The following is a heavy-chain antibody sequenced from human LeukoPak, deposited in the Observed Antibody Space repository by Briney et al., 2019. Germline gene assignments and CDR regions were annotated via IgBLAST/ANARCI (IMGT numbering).Heavy chain of an antibody. CDR2: INHSGST. V-gene: IGHV4-34*01. Sequence: SETLSLTCAVYGGSFSGYYWSWIRQPPGKGLAWIGEINHSGSTNYNPSLKSRVTISVDTSKNQFSLKLSSVTAADTAVYYCARSRGYCSSTSCYKSPLGYWGQGTLVTVSS. D-gene: IGHD2-2*01. J-gene: IGHJ4*02. CDR1: GGSFSGYY. CDR3: ARSRGYCSSTSCYKSPLGY.